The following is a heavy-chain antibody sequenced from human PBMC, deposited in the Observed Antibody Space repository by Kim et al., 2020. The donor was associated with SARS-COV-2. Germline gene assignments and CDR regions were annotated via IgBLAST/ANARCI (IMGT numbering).Heavy chain of an antibody. CDR3: AREVGAVIDAFDI. D-gene: IGHD1-26*01. V-gene: IGHV4-59*01. Sequence: YNPSLKSRVTISVDTSKNQFALKLSSVTAADTAVYYCAREVGAVIDAFDIWGQGTMVTVSS. J-gene: IGHJ3*02.